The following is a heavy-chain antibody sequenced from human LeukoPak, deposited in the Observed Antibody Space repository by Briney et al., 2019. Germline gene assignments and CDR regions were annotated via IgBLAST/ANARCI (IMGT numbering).Heavy chain of an antibody. V-gene: IGHV3-7*01. CDR2: IKQDGCEK. CDR1: GFTFSRYW. CDR3: ARERQWEPMPPDC. J-gene: IGHJ4*02. Sequence: GGSLRLSSEDSGFTFSRYWMTWVCEAPGEGLEWGAIIKQDGCEKRNVGSVRGRFSNPRHKDHNALDLQTHDLRVEDPAVYYLARERQWEPMPPDCWGQGTLGTGSS. D-gene: IGHD1-26*01.